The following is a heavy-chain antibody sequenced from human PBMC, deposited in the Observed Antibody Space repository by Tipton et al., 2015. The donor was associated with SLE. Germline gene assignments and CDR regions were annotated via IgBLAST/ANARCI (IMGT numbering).Heavy chain of an antibody. J-gene: IGHJ4*02. V-gene: IGHV4-61*01. CDR3: ARGPPRLVWYYFDY. Sequence: TLSLTCTVSGGSIRSSNYYWTWIRQPPGKGLEWIGYIYYSGSTNYNPSLKSQVTMSVDTSKNQFSLKLSSVTAADTAVYYCARGPPRLVWYYFDYWGQGTLVTVSS. D-gene: IGHD3-16*01. CDR1: GGSIRSSNYY. CDR2: IYYSGST.